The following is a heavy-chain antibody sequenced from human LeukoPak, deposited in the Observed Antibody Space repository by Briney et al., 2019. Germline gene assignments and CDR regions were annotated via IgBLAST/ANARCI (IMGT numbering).Heavy chain of an antibody. CDR1: GYTFTSYG. Sequence: ASVKVSCKASGYTFTSYGISWVRQAPGQGLEWMGWISTYNGNTKYAQKFQGRVTMTTDTSTSTAYMELRSLRSDDAAVYYCARGLMTTVTVYGMDVWGQGTTVTVSS. CDR3: ARGLMTTVTVYGMDV. J-gene: IGHJ6*02. V-gene: IGHV1-18*01. D-gene: IGHD4-17*01. CDR2: ISTYNGNT.